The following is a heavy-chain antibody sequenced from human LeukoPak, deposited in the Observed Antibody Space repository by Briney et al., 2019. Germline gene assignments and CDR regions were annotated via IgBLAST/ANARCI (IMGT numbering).Heavy chain of an antibody. CDR2: IYYSGST. Sequence: SETLSLTCTVSGGSISSYYWSWIRQPPGKGLEWIGYIYYSGSTNYNPSLKSRVTISVDTSKNQFSLKLSSVTAAGTAVYYCARRGAVAGNWFDPWGQGTLVTVSS. D-gene: IGHD6-19*01. J-gene: IGHJ5*02. V-gene: IGHV4-59*08. CDR1: GGSISSYY. CDR3: ARRGAVAGNWFDP.